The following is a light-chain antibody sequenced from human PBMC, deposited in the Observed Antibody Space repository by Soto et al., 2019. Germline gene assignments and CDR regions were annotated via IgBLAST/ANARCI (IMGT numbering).Light chain of an antibody. J-gene: IGKJ1*01. Sequence: DIVMTQSPDSLAVSLGERATINCKSSQSVLYSSNNKNYLAWYQQKPGQPPKLLIYWASTRESGVADRFSGSGSGTDFTLTISSLQAEDVAFYYCQQYYRPWTFGQGTKVEIK. CDR3: QQYYRPWT. V-gene: IGKV4-1*01. CDR1: QSVLYSSNNKNY. CDR2: WAS.